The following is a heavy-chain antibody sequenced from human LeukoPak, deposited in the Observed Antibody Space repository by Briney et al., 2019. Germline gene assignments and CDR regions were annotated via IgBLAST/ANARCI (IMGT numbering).Heavy chain of an antibody. CDR1: GFTFKNYG. J-gene: IGHJ3*02. CDR3: VTDIVVVPAAIGDAFDI. V-gene: IGHV3-21*01. D-gene: IGHD2-2*02. Sequence: GGSLRLSCAASGFTFKNYGMHWVRQAPGKGLEWVSSISSSSSYIYYADSVKGRFTISRDNAKNSLYLQMNSLRAEDTAVYYCVTDIVVVPAAIGDAFDIWGQGTMVTVSS. CDR2: ISSSSSYI.